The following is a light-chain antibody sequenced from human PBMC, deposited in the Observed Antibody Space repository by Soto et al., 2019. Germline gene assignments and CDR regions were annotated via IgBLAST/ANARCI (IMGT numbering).Light chain of an antibody. CDR2: EVS. V-gene: IGLV2-14*01. J-gene: IGLJ3*02. CDR3: SSYTSSSTWV. Sequence: SVLTQPASVSGSPGQSITISCTGTSSDVGGYNYVSWYQQHPGKAPKLMIYEVSNRPSGVSNRFSGSKSGNTASLTISGLQAEDEADYYCSSYTSSSTWVFGGGTKVTFL. CDR1: SSDVGGYNY.